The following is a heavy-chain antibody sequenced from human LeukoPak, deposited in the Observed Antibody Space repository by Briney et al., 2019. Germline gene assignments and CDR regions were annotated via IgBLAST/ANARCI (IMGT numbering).Heavy chain of an antibody. V-gene: IGHV3-33*01. CDR1: GFTFSSYG. J-gene: IGHJ3*02. Sequence: GGSLRLSCAASGFTFSSYGMHWVRQAPGKGLEWVAVIWYDASNKYYADSVKGRFTISRDNSKNTLYLQMNSLRAEDTAVYYCARESKSRPFDIWGQGTMVTVSS. CDR3: ARESKSRPFDI. CDR2: IWYDASNK.